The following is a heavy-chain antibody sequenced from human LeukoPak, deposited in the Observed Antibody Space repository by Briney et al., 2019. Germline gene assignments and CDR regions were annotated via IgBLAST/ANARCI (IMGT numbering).Heavy chain of an antibody. CDR2: ISSSSSYI. D-gene: IGHD3-3*01. CDR1: GFTFSSYS. J-gene: IGHJ6*02. CDR3: ARVWFGAYYYYYGMDV. Sequence: GGSLRLSCAASGFTFSSYSMNWVRQAPGKGLEWVSSISSSSSYIYYADSVKGRFTISRDNAKNSLYLQMNSLRAEDTAVYYCARVWFGAYYYYYGMDVWGQGTTVTVSS. V-gene: IGHV3-21*01.